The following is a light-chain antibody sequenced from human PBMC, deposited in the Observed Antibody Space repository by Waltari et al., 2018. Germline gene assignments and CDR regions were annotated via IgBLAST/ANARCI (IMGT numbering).Light chain of an antibody. CDR2: YDR. CDR1: NIGTYS. CDR3: HVWHPHVDPGV. Sequence: SYVVTQPPSVSVAPGETATITCGGDNIGTYSVHWYQQKAGQAPVLVIFYDRDRPSGLPVRFSCSNSGNTATLTISRVEAGDEARYYCHVWHPHVDPGVFGTGTEVTVL. J-gene: IGLJ1*01. V-gene: IGLV3-21*04.